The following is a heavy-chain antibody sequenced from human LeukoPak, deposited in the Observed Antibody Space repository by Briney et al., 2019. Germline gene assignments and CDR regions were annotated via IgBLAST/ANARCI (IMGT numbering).Heavy chain of an antibody. CDR2: IYYSGST. Sequence: SETLSLTCTVSGGSISSGGYYWSWIRQHPGKGLEWIGYIYYSGSTHYNPSLKSRVTISVDTSKNQFSLKLSSVTAADTAVYYCARELATGFDYWGQGTLVTVSS. D-gene: IGHD5-12*01. V-gene: IGHV4-31*03. CDR3: ARELATGFDY. CDR1: GGSISSGGYY. J-gene: IGHJ4*02.